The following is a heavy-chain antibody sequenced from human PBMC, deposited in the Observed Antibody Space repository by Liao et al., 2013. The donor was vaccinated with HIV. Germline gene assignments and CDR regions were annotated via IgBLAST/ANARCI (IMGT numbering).Heavy chain of an antibody. CDR2: IYTSGST. Sequence: QLQLQESGSGLVKPSETLSLTCTVSGGSISSYYWSWIRQPAGKGLEWIGRIYTSGSTNYNPSLKSRVTMSVDTSKNQFSLKLTSVTAADTAVYYCARGGPIYYYDTNCPLYYSYMDVWGKGTTVTVSS. D-gene: IGHD3-22*01. CDR3: ARGGPIYYYDTNCPLYYSYMDV. V-gene: IGHV4-4*07. J-gene: IGHJ6*03. CDR1: GGSISSYY.